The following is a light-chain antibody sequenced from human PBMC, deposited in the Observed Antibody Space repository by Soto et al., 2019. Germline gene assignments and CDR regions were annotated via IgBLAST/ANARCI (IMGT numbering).Light chain of an antibody. Sequence: QPVLTQPASVSGSPGQSITISCTGTSSDVGGYNYVSWYQQHPGKAPKLMIYEVSNRPSGVSNRFSGSKSGNTASLTISGLQAEDEADYYGSSYTSSSTSLVFGGGTQLTVL. CDR2: EVS. V-gene: IGLV2-14*01. CDR3: SSYTSSSTSLV. CDR1: SSDVGGYNY. J-gene: IGLJ3*02.